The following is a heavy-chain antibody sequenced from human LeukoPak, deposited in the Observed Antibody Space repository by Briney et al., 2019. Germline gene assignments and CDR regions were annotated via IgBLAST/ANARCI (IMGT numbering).Heavy chain of an antibody. V-gene: IGHV1-8*01. CDR1: GYTFTNYD. J-gene: IGHJ4*02. D-gene: IGHD4-23*01. Sequence: ASVKVSFKASGYTFTNYDINWVRQATGQGLEWMGWMNPNSDNIGYAQKFQGRVTMTRDTSISTAYMELSSLRSDDTAVYFCARGNYDGYYFDSWGQGTLVTVFS. CDR2: MNPNSDNI. CDR3: ARGNYDGYYFDS.